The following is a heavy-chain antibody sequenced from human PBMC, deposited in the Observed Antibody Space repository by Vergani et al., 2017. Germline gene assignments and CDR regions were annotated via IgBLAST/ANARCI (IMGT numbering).Heavy chain of an antibody. CDR3: ASYHYLKY. CDR1: GFTFSSYW. CDR2: IKQDGSGK. V-gene: IGHV3-7*01. D-gene: IGHD3-16*02. J-gene: IGHJ4*02. Sequence: EVQLVESGGGLVQPGGSLRLSCAASGFTFSSYWMSWVRQAPGKGLEWVATIKQDGSGKYYVASVKGRFTISRDNAKNSLYLQMNSLRAEDTAVYYCASYHYLKYWGQGTLVTVSS.